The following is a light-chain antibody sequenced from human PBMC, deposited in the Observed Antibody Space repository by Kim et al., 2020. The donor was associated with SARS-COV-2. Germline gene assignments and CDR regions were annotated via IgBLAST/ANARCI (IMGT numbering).Light chain of an antibody. J-gene: IGKJ2*01. V-gene: IGKV1-6*02. CDR2: GAH. CDR1: QGISND. Sequence: AIQMTPSPSSLSASVGDRITITCRASQGISNDLGWYQQKPGKAPKLLIYGAHSLQSGVPSRFSGSGSGTDFTLTISSLQPEDFATYYCLQDYSYPFTLGQGTKLEI. CDR3: LQDYSYPFT.